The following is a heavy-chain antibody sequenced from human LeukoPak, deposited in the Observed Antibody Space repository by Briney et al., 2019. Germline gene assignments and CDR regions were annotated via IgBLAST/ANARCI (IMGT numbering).Heavy chain of an antibody. Sequence: ASVKVSCKASGYTFTNYGISWVRQAPGQGLERMGGISAYNGNTNYAQKLQGRVTMTTDTSTSTAYMELRSLRSDDTAVYYCARGDHSSGYRGDFCDYWGQGTLVTVSS. J-gene: IGHJ4*02. CDR3: ARGDHSSGYRGDFCDY. V-gene: IGHV1-18*01. D-gene: IGHD3-22*01. CDR2: ISAYNGNT. CDR1: GYTFTNYG.